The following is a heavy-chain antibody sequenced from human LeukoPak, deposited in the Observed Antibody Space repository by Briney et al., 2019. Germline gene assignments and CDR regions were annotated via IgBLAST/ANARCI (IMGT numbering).Heavy chain of an antibody. CDR1: GVTFSSYA. CDR3: AKEESFHDKVFDY. Sequence: PGGSLRLSCAASGVTFSSYAMNWVRQAPGKGLEWVSSINWDSGNKRYADSVKGRFTISRDNAKNSLYLQMNSLRPEDTAFYYCAKEESFHDKVFDYWGQGTLVTVSS. D-gene: IGHD5/OR15-5a*01. V-gene: IGHV3-9*01. J-gene: IGHJ4*02. CDR2: INWDSGNK.